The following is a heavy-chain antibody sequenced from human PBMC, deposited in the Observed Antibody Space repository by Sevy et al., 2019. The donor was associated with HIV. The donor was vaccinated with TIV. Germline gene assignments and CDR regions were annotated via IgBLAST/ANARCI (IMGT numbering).Heavy chain of an antibody. V-gene: IGHV1-2*02. J-gene: IGHJ3*02. CDR3: TRDRHHSRDI. D-gene: IGHD2-21*01. CDR1: GYTFTGYY. CDR2: INPNTSAT. Sequence: ASVKVSCKASGYTFTGYYMHWVRQAPGQGLEWMGWINPNTSATNYAQKFRGRVTMTRDTSISTAYMELSSLRSDDTAVYYCTRDRHHSRDIWGHGTMVTVS.